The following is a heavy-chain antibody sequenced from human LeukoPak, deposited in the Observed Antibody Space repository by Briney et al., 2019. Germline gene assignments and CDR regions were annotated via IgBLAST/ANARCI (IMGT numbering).Heavy chain of an antibody. CDR2: ISSGSSYI. V-gene: IGHV3-21*01. Sequence: PGGSLRLSCAASGFTFSSYTMNWVRQAPGKGLEWVSIISSGSSYIHYADSVKGRFTVSRDNAKNTLYLQMNSLRAEDTAVYYCAKTSGGSGTGYFGYWGQGTLVTVSS. J-gene: IGHJ4*02. CDR3: AKTSGGSGTGYFGY. CDR1: GFTFSSYT. D-gene: IGHD3-10*01.